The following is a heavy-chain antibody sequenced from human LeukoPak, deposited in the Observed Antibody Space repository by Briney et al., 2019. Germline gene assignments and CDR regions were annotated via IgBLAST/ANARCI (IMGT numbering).Heavy chain of an antibody. Sequence: SGGSLRLSCAASGFTFSSYAMSWVRQAPGKGLEWVSAISGSGGSTYYADSVKGRFTISRDNSKNTLYLQMNSLRAEDTAVYYCAKDQEVYYYGSGSYFDYWGQGTLVTVSS. CDR3: AKDQEVYYYGSGSYFDY. D-gene: IGHD3-10*01. V-gene: IGHV3-23*01. CDR1: GFTFSSYA. CDR2: ISGSGGST. J-gene: IGHJ4*02.